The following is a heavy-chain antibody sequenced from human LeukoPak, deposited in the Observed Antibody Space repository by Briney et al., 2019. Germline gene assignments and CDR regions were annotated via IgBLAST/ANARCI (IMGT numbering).Heavy chain of an antibody. V-gene: IGHV3-66*01. CDR3: ATSPVTGMIYFDY. CDR2: IYSGGDT. D-gene: IGHD6-19*01. J-gene: IGHJ4*02. Sequence: GGSLRLSCAASGFTVSNYYMSWVRQAPGKGLEWVSVIYSGGDTYYADSVKGRFTISRDNSKNTLYLQMNNLRAEDTAVHYCATSPVTGMIYFDYWGQGTLVTVSS. CDR1: GFTVSNYY.